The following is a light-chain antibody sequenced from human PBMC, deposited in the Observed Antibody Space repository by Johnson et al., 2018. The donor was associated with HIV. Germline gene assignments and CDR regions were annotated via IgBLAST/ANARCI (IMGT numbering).Light chain of an antibody. Sequence: QSVLTQPPSVSAAPGQKVTISCSGSSSNIGNNYVSWYQQLQGTAPKLLIYENNKRPSGIPDRFSGSKSGTSATLGITGIQTGDEADYYCGTWDSSLRACYVFGTGTQVPVL. V-gene: IGLV1-51*02. CDR1: SSNIGNNY. J-gene: IGLJ1*01. CDR2: ENN. CDR3: GTWDSSLRACYV.